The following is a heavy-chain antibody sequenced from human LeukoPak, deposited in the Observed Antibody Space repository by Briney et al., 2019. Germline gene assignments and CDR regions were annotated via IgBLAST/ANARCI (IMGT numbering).Heavy chain of an antibody. CDR3: ASYSGSYGTFDY. CDR1: GGSISSYY. Sequence: SETLSLTCTVSGGSISSYYWSWIRQPPGKGLEWIGYIYFSGSTNYNPSLKSRVTISVDTSKNQFSLKLSSVTAADTAVYYCASYSGSYGTFDYWGQGTLVTVSS. D-gene: IGHD1-26*01. CDR2: IYFSGST. V-gene: IGHV4-59*01. J-gene: IGHJ4*02.